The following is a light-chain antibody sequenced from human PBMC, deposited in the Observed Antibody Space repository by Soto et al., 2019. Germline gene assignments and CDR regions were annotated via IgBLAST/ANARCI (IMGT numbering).Light chain of an antibody. CDR2: GNS. J-gene: IGLJ2*01. Sequence: QSVLTQPPSVSGAPGQRVTISCTGSSSNIGAGYDVHWYQQLPGTAPKLLIYGNSNRPSGVPDRFSGSKSGTSASLAITGLQAEAEAESYCQSYDSSLRAVVFGGGTKLTVL. CDR3: QSYDSSLRAVV. V-gene: IGLV1-40*01. CDR1: SSNIGAGYD.